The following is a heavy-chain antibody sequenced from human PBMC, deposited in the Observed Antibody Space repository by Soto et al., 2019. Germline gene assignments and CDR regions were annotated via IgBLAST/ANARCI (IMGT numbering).Heavy chain of an antibody. Sequence: SETLSLTCTVSGGSVSSADYYWSWIRQPPGKGLDWIGYIYYSGNTYYNPSLKSRVTISVDTSKNQFSLKLSSVTAADTAVYYCARRAVAGAFDYWGQGTLVTVSS. D-gene: IGHD6-19*01. CDR1: GGSVSSADYY. CDR3: ARRAVAGAFDY. CDR2: IYYSGNT. J-gene: IGHJ4*02. V-gene: IGHV4-61*08.